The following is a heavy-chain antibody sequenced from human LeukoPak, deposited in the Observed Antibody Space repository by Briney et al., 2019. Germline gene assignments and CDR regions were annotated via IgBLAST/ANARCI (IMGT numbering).Heavy chain of an antibody. CDR1: GFTFDDYG. V-gene: IGHV3-20*01. D-gene: IGHD4-11*01. J-gene: IGHJ3*02. CDR2: INWNGGST. Sequence: PGGSLRLSCAASGFTFDDYGMSWVRQAPGKGLEWVSGINWNGGSTGYADSVKGRFTISRDNAKNSLYLQMNSLRAEDTALYHCARVGLQNQAFDIWGQGTMVTVSS. CDR3: ARVGLQNQAFDI.